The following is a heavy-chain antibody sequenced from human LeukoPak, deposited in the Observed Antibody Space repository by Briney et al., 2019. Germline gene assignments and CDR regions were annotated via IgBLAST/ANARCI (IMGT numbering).Heavy chain of an antibody. CDR3: ARLGKKRFIVLADY. J-gene: IGHJ4*02. D-gene: IGHD2-15*01. CDR2: IYYSGST. V-gene: IGHV4-59*08. Sequence: SETLSLTCTVSGGSISSYYWSWIRQPPGKGLEWIGYIYYSGSTNYNPSLKSRVTISVDTSKNQFSLKLSSVTAADTAVYYCARLGKKRFIVLADYWGQGTLVTVSS. CDR1: GGSISSYY.